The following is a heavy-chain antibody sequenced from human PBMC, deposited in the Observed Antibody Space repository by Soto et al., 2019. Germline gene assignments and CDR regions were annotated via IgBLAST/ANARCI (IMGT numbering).Heavy chain of an antibody. Sequence: QVQLLQSGAEVKKPGASVKVSCKASGYTFTSYEINWVRQATGQGLEWMGRMHPNSGNTDYAQKFQGGVTMTRDTSITTAYMELSSLRSEDTAVYFCAGGGDYGDSDYWGQGTLVTVSS. J-gene: IGHJ4*02. CDR1: GYTFTSYE. D-gene: IGHD4-17*01. CDR3: AGGGDYGDSDY. CDR2: MHPNSGNT. V-gene: IGHV1-8*01.